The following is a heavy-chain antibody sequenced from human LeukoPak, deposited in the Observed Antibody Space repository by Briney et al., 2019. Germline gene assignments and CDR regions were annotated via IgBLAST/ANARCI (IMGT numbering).Heavy chain of an antibody. J-gene: IGHJ4*02. D-gene: IGHD3-16*02. CDR2: INHSGST. CDR1: GGSFSVYY. CDR3: ARGYDYVWGSYRYTTTCYFDY. Sequence: SETLSLTCAVYGGSFSVYYWSWIRQPPGKGLEWIGEINHSGSTNYNPSLKSRVTISVDTSKNQFSLKLSSVTAADTAVYYCARGYDYVWGSYRYTTTCYFDYWGQGTLVTVSS. V-gene: IGHV4-34*01.